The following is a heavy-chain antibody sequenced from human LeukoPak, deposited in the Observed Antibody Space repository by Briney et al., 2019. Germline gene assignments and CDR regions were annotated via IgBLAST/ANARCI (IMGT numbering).Heavy chain of an antibody. CDR2: ISSSSSTI. V-gene: IGHV3-48*04. CDR3: ARDGHYDILTGYFQD. Sequence: GGSLRLSCAASGFTFSSYSMNWVRQAPGKGLEWVSYISSSSSTIFYADSVKGRFTISRDNAKNSLYLQMNSLRAEDTAVYYCARDGHYDILTGYFQDWGQGTLVTVSS. CDR1: GFTFSSYS. J-gene: IGHJ1*01. D-gene: IGHD3-9*01.